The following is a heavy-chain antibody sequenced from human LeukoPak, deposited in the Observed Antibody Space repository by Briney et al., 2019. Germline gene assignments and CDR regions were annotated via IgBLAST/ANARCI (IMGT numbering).Heavy chain of an antibody. CDR1: GFTFDDYG. CDR3: ARDWFYSSSYYFDY. CDR2: TNWNGGST. D-gene: IGHD6-6*01. Sequence: GGSLRLSCAASGFTFDDYGMSWVRQAPGKGLEWVSGTNWNGGSTGYADSVKGRFTISRDNAKNSLYLQMNSLRAEDTALYYCARDWFYSSSYYFDYWGQGTLVTVSS. J-gene: IGHJ4*02. V-gene: IGHV3-20*04.